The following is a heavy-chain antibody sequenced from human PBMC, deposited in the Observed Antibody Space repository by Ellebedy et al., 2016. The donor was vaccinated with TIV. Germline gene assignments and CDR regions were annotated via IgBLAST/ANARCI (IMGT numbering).Heavy chain of an antibody. Sequence: SETLSLXCTVSDGSISSGGYYWSWIRQHPGKGLEWIGYIYYSGSTYYNPSLKSRVTISVDTSKNQFSLKLSSVTAADTAVYYCARMVDTAMVGWFDPWGQGTLVTVSS. D-gene: IGHD5-18*01. CDR3: ARMVDTAMVGWFDP. CDR1: DGSISSGGYY. CDR2: IYYSGST. J-gene: IGHJ5*02. V-gene: IGHV4-31*03.